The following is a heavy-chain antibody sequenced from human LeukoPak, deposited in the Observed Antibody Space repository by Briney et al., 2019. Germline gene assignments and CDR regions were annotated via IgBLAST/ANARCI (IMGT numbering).Heavy chain of an antibody. Sequence: GGSLRLSCAASGFTFSNAWMSWVRQAPGKGLEWVSVICSGGSTYYADSVKGRFTISRDNSKNTLYLQMNSLRAEDTAVYYCARAGRITMVRGVIINYYYGMDVWGQGTTVTVSS. CDR2: ICSGGST. CDR1: GFTFSNAW. V-gene: IGHV3-53*01. J-gene: IGHJ6*02. CDR3: ARAGRITMVRGVIINYYYGMDV. D-gene: IGHD3-10*01.